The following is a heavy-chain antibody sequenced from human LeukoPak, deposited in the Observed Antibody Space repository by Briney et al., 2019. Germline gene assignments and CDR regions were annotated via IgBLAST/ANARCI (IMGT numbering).Heavy chain of an antibody. V-gene: IGHV1-18*04. CDR2: ISAYNGNT. Sequence: ESLKISCKGSGYSFTSYWIGWVRQAPGQGLEWMGWISAYNGNTNYAQKPQGRVTMTTDTSTSTAYMELRSLRSDDTAVYYCARGGVYDDYYDTTRAFDYWGQGTLVTVSS. CDR3: ARGGVYDDYYDTTRAFDY. CDR1: GYSFTSYW. D-gene: IGHD3-22*01. J-gene: IGHJ4*02.